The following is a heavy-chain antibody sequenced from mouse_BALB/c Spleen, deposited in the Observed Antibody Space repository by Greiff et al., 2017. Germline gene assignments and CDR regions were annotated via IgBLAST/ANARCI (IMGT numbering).Heavy chain of an antibody. V-gene: IGHV5-6-4*01. Sequence: DVKLVESGGGLVKPGGSLKLSCAASGFTFSSYTMSWVRQTPEKRLEWVATISSGGSYTYYPDSVKGRFTISRDNAKNTLYLQMSSLKSEDTAMYYCTRDPIYYGYDGFAYWGQGTLVTVSA. CDR3: TRDPIYYGYDGFAY. CDR2: ISSGGSYT. CDR1: GFTFSSYT. D-gene: IGHD2-2*01. J-gene: IGHJ3*01.